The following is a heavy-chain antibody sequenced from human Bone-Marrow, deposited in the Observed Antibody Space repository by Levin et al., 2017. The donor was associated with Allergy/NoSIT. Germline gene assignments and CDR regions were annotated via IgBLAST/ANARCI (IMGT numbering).Heavy chain of an antibody. V-gene: IGHV3-7*01. J-gene: IGHJ4*02. D-gene: IGHD2-15*01. Sequence: ETLSLTCAASKFTFNNYWMHWVRQAPGKGLEWVAAIKPDGSEKFYVDSVEGRFTISRDNAKNSLSLHMNSLRAEDTAVYYCVGSGDLGWGQGTLVTVSS. CDR1: KFTFNNYW. CDR3: VGSGDLG. CDR2: IKPDGSEK.